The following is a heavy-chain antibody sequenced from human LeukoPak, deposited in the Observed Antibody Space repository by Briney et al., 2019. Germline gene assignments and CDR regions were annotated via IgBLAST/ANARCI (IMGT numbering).Heavy chain of an antibody. CDR3: ARGAWATRLAS. CDR2: IYESGTT. V-gene: IGHV4-34*01. Sequence: SETLSLTCAVHGESLNSYYWSWVRQPPGEGLEWIGEIYESGTTKYNPSLKSRVAISMVPSKQQFSLRLSSVTAADTAVYYCARGAWATRLASWGLGTPVIVSS. J-gene: IGHJ4*02. CDR1: GESLNSYY. D-gene: IGHD2-15*01.